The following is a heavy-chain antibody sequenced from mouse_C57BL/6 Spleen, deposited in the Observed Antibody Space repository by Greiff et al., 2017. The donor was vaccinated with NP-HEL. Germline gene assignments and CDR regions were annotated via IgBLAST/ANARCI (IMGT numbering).Heavy chain of an antibody. D-gene: IGHD2-5*01. Sequence: EVQLVESGGGLVQPGGSLKLSCVASGFTFSDYYMYWVRQTPEKRLEWVAYISNGGGSTYYPDTVKGRFTISRDNAKNTLYLQMSRLKSEDTAMYYCARQRSNYGWYFDVWGTGTTVTVSS. CDR1: GFTFSDYY. CDR2: ISNGGGST. CDR3: ARQRSNYGWYFDV. J-gene: IGHJ1*03. V-gene: IGHV5-12*01.